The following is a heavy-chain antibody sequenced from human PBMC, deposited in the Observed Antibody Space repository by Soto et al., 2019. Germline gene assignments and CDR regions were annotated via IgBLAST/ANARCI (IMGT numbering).Heavy chain of an antibody. V-gene: IGHV1-3*01. J-gene: IGHJ5*02. CDR2: INAGNGNT. CDR1: GYTFTSYA. CDR3: ARYLGFDWLSGHPYWFDP. Sequence: ASVKVSCKASGYTFTSYAMHWVRQAPGQRLEWMGWINAGNGNTKYSQKFQGRVTITRDTSASTAYMELSSLRSEDTAVYYCARYLGFDWLSGHPYWFDPWGQGTLVTVSS. D-gene: IGHD3-9*01.